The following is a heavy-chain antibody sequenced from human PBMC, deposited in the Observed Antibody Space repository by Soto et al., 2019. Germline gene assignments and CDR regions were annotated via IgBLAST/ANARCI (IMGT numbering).Heavy chain of an antibody. CDR2: IYYSGST. CDR3: ARGLVVVAANYYYGMDV. D-gene: IGHD2-15*01. V-gene: IGHV4-39*01. Sequence: SETLSLTCTVSGGSISSSSYYWGWIRQPPGKGLEWIGSIYYSGSTYYNPSLKSRVTISVDTSKNQFSLKLSSVTAADTAVYYCARGLVVVAANYYYGMDVWGQGTTVTVSS. J-gene: IGHJ6*02. CDR1: GGSISSSSYY.